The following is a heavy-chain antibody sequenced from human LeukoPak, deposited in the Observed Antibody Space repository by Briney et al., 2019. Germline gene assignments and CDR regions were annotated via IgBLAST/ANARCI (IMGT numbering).Heavy chain of an antibody. V-gene: IGHV3-30*02. CDR2: VRNDGSDK. CDR1: GFVFGDYG. Sequence: GGSLRLSCAASGFVFGDYGMHWVRQAPGKGLEWVTMVRNDGSDKYYADSVKGRFTISRDNSKNTLYLQMNSLRPEDTAVYYCAKHYYGSGSQKYYFDYWGQGTLVTVS. D-gene: IGHD3-10*01. J-gene: IGHJ4*02. CDR3: AKHYYGSGSQKYYFDY.